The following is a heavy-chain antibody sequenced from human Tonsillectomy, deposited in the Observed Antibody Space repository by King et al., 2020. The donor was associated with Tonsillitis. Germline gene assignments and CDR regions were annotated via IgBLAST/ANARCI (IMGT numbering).Heavy chain of an antibody. CDR1: GDSVSSNSAS. CDR3: AKEAAQGAFDI. Sequence: VQLQQSGPGLVKPSQTLSLTCAISGDSVSSNSASWNWIRQSPWRGLEWLGRTYYRSKWYDDYAVSVKSRITINPDTSNNQFSLQLSSLTPEDTALYYCAKEAAQGAFDIWGQGTVVTVSS. J-gene: IGHJ3*02. CDR2: TYYRSKWYD. V-gene: IGHV6-1*01. D-gene: IGHD6-13*01.